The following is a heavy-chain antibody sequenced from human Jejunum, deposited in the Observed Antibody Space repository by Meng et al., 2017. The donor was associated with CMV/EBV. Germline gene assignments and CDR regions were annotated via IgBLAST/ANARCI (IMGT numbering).Heavy chain of an antibody. CDR2: INTNTGNP. CDR3: ARGDYSDSSGLDY. D-gene: IGHD3-22*01. Sequence: QVQLVQSGSELKKPVASVKVSCKASGYTFTSYARNWVRQAPGQWLEWIGWINTNTGNPTYAQGFTGRFVFSLDTSVSTAYLQISSLKAEDTAVYYCARGDYSDSSGLDYWGQGTLVTVSS. J-gene: IGHJ4*02. V-gene: IGHV7-4-1*02. CDR1: GYTFTSYA.